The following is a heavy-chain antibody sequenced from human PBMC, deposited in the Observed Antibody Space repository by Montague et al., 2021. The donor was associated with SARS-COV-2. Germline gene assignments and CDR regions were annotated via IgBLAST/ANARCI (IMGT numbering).Heavy chain of an antibody. Sequence: SETLSLTCTVSAGSISSYYWSWTRQPPGKGLEWIGYIYYSGSTNYNPSLKSRVTISVDTSKNQFSLKLSSVTAADTSVYYCARTGLGDYDILTGYTVNAFDTWGQGTMVTVS. D-gene: IGHD3-9*01. CDR1: AGSISSYY. V-gene: IGHV4-59*01. CDR2: IYYSGST. CDR3: ARTGLGDYDILTGYTVNAFDT. J-gene: IGHJ3*02.